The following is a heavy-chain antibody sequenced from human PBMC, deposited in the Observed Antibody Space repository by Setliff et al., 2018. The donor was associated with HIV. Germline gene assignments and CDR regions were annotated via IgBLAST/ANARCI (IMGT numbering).Heavy chain of an antibody. Sequence: SVKVSCKASGYNFGFYGISWVRQAPGQGLEWMGWVNEDNGDRNFAPSVQGRIALTTDTSTNTAYMELTNLRSGDTALYFCVRDEKRAAGGSMYYFDYWGQGTLVTVSS. CDR1: GYNFGFYG. CDR2: VNEDNGDR. V-gene: IGHV1-18*01. J-gene: IGHJ4*02. CDR3: VRDEKRAAGGSMYYFDY. D-gene: IGHD5-12*01.